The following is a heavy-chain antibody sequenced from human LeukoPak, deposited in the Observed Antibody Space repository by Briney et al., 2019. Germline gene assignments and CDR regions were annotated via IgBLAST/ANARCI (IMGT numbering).Heavy chain of an antibody. CDR2: ISAYNGNT. D-gene: IGHD3-16*02. V-gene: IGHV1-18*01. CDR3: ASPIMITFGGVIAFDY. Sequence: ASVKVSCKASGYTFTSYGISWVRQAPGQGLEWMGWISAYNGNTNYAQKLQGRDTMTTDTSTSTAYMELRSLRSDVTAVYYGASPIMITFGGVIAFDYWGQGTLVTVSS. CDR1: GYTFTSYG. J-gene: IGHJ4*02.